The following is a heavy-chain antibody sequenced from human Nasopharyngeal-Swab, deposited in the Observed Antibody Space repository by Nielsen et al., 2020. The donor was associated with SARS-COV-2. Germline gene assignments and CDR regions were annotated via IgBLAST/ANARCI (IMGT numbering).Heavy chain of an antibody. D-gene: IGHD6-19*01. CDR3: ARDGLSLQYSSGWYGWFDP. J-gene: IGHJ5*02. CDR2: INTNTGNP. Sequence: ASVKVSCKASAYTFTSYAMNWVRQAPGQGLEWMGWINTNTGNPTYAQGFTGRFVFSLDTSVSTAYLQISSLKAEDTAVYYCARDGLSLQYSSGWYGWFDPWGQGTLVTVSS. CDR1: AYTFTSYA. V-gene: IGHV7-4-1*02.